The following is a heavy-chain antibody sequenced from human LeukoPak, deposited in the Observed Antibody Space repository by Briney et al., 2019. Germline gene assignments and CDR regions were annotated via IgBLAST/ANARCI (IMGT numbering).Heavy chain of an antibody. D-gene: IGHD3-3*01. CDR1: DGSISSSSFY. Sequence: SDTLSLTCTVSDGSISSSSFYWGWIRQPPGKGLEWIGAVSHSGTTNYNPSLKSRVTISVDTSKNQFSLKLSSVTAADTAVYYCARGDAKHYDLLLGLDYWGQGTLVTVSS. CDR2: VSHSGTT. J-gene: IGHJ4*02. CDR3: ARGDAKHYDLLLGLDY. V-gene: IGHV4-39*07.